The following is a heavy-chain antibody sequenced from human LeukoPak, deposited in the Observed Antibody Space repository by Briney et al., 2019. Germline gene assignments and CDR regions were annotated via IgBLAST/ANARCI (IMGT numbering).Heavy chain of an antibody. CDR1: GFPFSRYG. CDR2: ISYDGSNK. D-gene: IGHD5-12*01. V-gene: IGHV3-30*03. CDR3: ARGGYSGYDESMED. Sequence: PGVPLTLSCTASGFPFSRYGMHWAPRSPGKGLEGVAFISYDGSNKYYADSVKGRFTISRDNSKNTLYLQMNSLRAEDTAVYYCARGGYSGYDESMEDWGQGTLVTVSS. J-gene: IGHJ4*02.